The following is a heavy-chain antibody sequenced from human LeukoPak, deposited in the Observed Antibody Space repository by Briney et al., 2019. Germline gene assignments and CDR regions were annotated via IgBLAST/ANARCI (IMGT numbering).Heavy chain of an antibody. CDR3: ARHCSSTSCYTSFDY. D-gene: IGHD2-2*02. CDR1: GYTFTSYG. V-gene: IGHV1-18*01. J-gene: IGHJ4*02. Sequence: ASVKVSCKASGYTFTSYGISWVRQAPGQGLEWMGWISAYNGNTNYAQKLQGRVTMTTDTSTSTAYMELRSLRSDDTAVYYCARHCSSTSCYTSFDYWGQGTLVTVSS. CDR2: ISAYNGNT.